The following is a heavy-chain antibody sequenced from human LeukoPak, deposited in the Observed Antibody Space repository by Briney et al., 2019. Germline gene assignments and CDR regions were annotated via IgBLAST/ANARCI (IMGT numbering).Heavy chain of an antibody. J-gene: IGHJ5*02. D-gene: IGHD3-3*01. V-gene: IGHV3-23*01. CDR3: AKDGYDFWSPSQIDL. Sequence: PGGSLRLSCAASGYTFSNYAMSWVRQAPGKGLEWVSAISGSDGSTYYSDSVTGRFSISRDNAKNTLYLQMTSLRTDDTAVYYCAKDGYDFWSPSQIDLWAQGTLVTVSS. CDR2: ISGSDGST. CDR1: GYTFSNYA.